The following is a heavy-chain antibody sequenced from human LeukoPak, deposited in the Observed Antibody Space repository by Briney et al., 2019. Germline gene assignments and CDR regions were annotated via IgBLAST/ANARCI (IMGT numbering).Heavy chain of an antibody. V-gene: IGHV3-23*01. CDR3: ARSSLGGSVLYNWFDP. CDR1: GFTFSSFG. Sequence: GGSLRLSCAASGFTFSSFGLTWVRQAPGKGLEWVSAISGSGGSTYYAGSVKGRFSISRDNSKNTLYLQMNSLRAEDTAVYYCARSSLGGSVLYNWFDPWGQGTLVTVSS. D-gene: IGHD3-16*01. CDR2: ISGSGGST. J-gene: IGHJ5*02.